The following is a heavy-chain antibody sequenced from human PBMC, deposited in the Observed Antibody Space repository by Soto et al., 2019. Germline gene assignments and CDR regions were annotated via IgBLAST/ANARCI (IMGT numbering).Heavy chain of an antibody. CDR1: EFTFSNYA. D-gene: IGHD4-17*01. CDR3: ARGPSYSDSYFDH. J-gene: IGHJ4*02. CDR2: ISDDGNNK. V-gene: IGHV3-30*03. Sequence: QVQLVESGGGAVQPGGSRRLSCAASEFTFSNYAMHWVRQAPGKGLQWLAVISDDGNNKYYADSVEGRFTISRDNSKNTVYLQMNSLRLEDTAVYYCARGPSYSDSYFDHWGQGTLVTVSS.